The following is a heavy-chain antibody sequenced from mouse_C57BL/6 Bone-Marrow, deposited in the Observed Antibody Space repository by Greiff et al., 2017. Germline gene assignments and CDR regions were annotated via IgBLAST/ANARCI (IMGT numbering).Heavy chain of an antibody. CDR3: ERDQEVKTGVDAMDY. CDR2: ISDGGSYT. J-gene: IGHJ4*01. Sequence: DVMLVESGGGLVKPGGSLKLSCAASGFTFSSYAMSWVRQTPEKRLEWVATISDGGSYTYYPDNVQGRFTISRDNAKNTLYLQMSHLKSEDTAMYYCERDQEVKTGVDAMDYWGQGTSVTVSS. CDR1: GFTFSSYA. V-gene: IGHV5-4*01. D-gene: IGHD2-2*01.